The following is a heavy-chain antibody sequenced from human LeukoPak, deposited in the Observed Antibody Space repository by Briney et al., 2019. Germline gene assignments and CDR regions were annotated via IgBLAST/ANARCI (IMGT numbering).Heavy chain of an antibody. D-gene: IGHD6-19*01. J-gene: IGHJ4*02. CDR2: ISGSGGST. CDR3: AKGGYSSGWYRDYFDY. V-gene: IGHV3-23*01. CDR1: GFTFSSYA. Sequence: GGSLRLSCAASGFTFSSYAMSWVRQAPGKGLEGVSAISGSGGSTYYADSVKGRFTISRDNSKNTLYLQMNSLRAEDTAVYYCAKGGYSSGWYRDYFDYWGQGTLVTVSS.